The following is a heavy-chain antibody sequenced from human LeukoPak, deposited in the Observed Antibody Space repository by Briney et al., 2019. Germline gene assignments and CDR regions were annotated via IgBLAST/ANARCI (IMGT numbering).Heavy chain of an antibody. CDR2: IPYDGSNK. CDR3: ARHPSYGSGPIYYMDV. CDR1: GFTFSCYA. V-gene: IGHV3-30*04. J-gene: IGHJ6*03. Sequence: GGSLRLSCAASGFTFSCYAMHWVRQAPGKGLEWVAVIPYDGSNKYYADSVKGRFTISRDNSKNTLYLQMNSLRAEDTAVYYCARHPSYGSGPIYYMDVWGKGTTVTVSS. D-gene: IGHD3-10*01.